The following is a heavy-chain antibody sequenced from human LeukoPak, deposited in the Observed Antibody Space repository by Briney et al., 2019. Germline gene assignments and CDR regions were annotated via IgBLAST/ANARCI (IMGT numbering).Heavy chain of an antibody. J-gene: IGHJ4*02. D-gene: IGHD5-18*01. CDR3: ARSLWPEDY. CDR1: GFTFSSYW. CDR2: IKQDGSEK. Sequence: GGSLRLSCAASGFTFSSYWMSWIRQAPGKGLEWVANIKQDGSEKNYVDSVKGRFTISRDNAKTSLYLQMNSLRAEDTAVYYCARSLWPEDYWGQGTLVTVSS. V-gene: IGHV3-7*01.